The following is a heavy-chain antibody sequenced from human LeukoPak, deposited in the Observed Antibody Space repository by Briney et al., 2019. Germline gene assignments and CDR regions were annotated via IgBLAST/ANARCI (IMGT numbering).Heavy chain of an antibody. CDR3: ARGWLQWGAYYFDY. Sequence: GGSLRLSCAASGFTFSTYSMNWVRQAPGMGLEWVSYISSSGSTIYYADSVKGRFTISRDNAKNSLYLRMNSLRDEDTAVYYCARGWLQWGAYYFDYWGQGTLVTVSS. CDR2: ISSSGSTI. J-gene: IGHJ4*02. D-gene: IGHD5-24*01. V-gene: IGHV3-48*02. CDR1: GFTFSTYS.